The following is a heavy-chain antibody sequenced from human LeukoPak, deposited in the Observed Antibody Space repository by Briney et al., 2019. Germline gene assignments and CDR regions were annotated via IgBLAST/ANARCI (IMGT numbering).Heavy chain of an antibody. CDR2: ISWNSGSI. V-gene: IGHV3-9*01. CDR3: AREDGDCSSTSCFRIAVATY. Sequence: GGSLRLSCAASGFTFDDYAMHWVRQAPGKGLEWVSGISWNSGSIGYADSVKGRFTISRDNAKNSLYLQMSSLRSDDTAVYYCAREDGDCSSTSCFRIAVATYWGQGTLVTVSP. J-gene: IGHJ4*02. D-gene: IGHD2-2*01. CDR1: GFTFDDYA.